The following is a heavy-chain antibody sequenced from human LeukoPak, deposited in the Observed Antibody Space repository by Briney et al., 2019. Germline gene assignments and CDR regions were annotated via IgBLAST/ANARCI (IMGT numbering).Heavy chain of an antibody. CDR2: INHSGST. Sequence: SETLSLTCAVYGGSFSGYYWSWIRQPPGKGLEWIGEINHSGSTNYSPSLKSRVTISVDTSKNQFSLKLSSVTAADTAVYYCARGYSGSYLKLWGQGTLVTVSS. CDR3: ARGYSGSYLKL. J-gene: IGHJ4*02. D-gene: IGHD1-26*01. CDR1: GGSFSGYY. V-gene: IGHV4-34*01.